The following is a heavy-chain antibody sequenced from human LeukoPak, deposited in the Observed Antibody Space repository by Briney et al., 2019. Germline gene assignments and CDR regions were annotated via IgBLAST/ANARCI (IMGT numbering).Heavy chain of an antibody. CDR3: ARDFGGSYEGYNWFDP. J-gene: IGHJ5*02. V-gene: IGHV4-39*07. D-gene: IGHD1-26*01. CDR2: IYYSGST. CDR1: GGSISSSSYY. Sequence: YPSETPSLTCTVSGGSISSSSYYWGWIRQPPGKGLEWIGSIYYSGSTYYNPSLKSRVTISVDTSKNQFSLKLSSVTAADTAVYYCARDFGGSYEGYNWFDPWGQGTLVTVSS.